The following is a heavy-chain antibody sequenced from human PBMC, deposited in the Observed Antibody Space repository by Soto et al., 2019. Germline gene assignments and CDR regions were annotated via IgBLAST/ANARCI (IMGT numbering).Heavy chain of an antibody. V-gene: IGHV1-46*01. J-gene: IGHJ4*02. CDR1: GYTFPTYY. Sequence: QVQLVQSGAEVKRPGASVRISCKASGYTFPTYYIHWVRQAPGQGLEWMGIIDPSGGAPTYAQYSQGRITMTRDTSANLSYLTLSSLRSDDTAVYYCARVPYDTTAYYAIWGQGTLVTVSS. D-gene: IGHD3-22*01. CDR2: IDPSGGAP. CDR3: ARVPYDTTAYYAI.